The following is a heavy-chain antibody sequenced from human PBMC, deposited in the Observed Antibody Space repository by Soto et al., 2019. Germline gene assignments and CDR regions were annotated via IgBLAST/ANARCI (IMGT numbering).Heavy chain of an antibody. V-gene: IGHV6-1*01. D-gene: IGHD1-20*01. CDR2: TYYRSKWYN. Sequence: SQTLSLTCAISGDRVSSNSAAWNWIRQSPSRGLEWLGRTYYRSKWYNDYAVSVKSRITINPDTSKNQFSLQLNSVTPEDTAVYYCARIQIANWRSALCDVDIGYQGTMVNVSS. CDR3: ARIQIANWRSALCDVDI. J-gene: IGHJ3*02. CDR1: GDRVSSNSAA.